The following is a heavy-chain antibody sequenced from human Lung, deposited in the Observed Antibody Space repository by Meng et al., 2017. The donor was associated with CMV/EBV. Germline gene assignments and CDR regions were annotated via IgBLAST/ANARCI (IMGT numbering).Heavy chain of an antibody. CDR1: GFTFSTYS. V-gene: IGHV3-21*01. CDR3: ARDVSPRSSAYFGIYYFYALHV. Sequence: SCAASGFTFSTYSMNWVRQAPGKGLEWVSSISSSGTYIYYIDSVKGRFTISRDNAQNSLYLQMNSLRAEDTAVYYCARDVSPRSSAYFGIYYFYALHVWGQGTTVTVSS. J-gene: IGHJ6*02. D-gene: IGHD2/OR15-2a*01. CDR2: ISSSGTYI.